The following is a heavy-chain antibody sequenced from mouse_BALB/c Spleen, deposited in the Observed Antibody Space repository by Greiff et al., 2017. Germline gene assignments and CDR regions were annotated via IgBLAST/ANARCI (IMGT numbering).Heavy chain of an antibody. V-gene: IGHV3-2*02. CDR1: GYSITSDYA. D-gene: IGHD3-2*01. Sequence: EVQLQESGPGLVKPSQSLSLTCTVTGYSITSDYAWNWIRQFPGNKLEWMGYISYSGSTSYNPSLKSRISITRDTSKNQFFLQLNSVTTEDTATYYCARDSSGYYFDYWGQGTTLTVSS. CDR3: ARDSSGYYFDY. CDR2: ISYSGST. J-gene: IGHJ2*01.